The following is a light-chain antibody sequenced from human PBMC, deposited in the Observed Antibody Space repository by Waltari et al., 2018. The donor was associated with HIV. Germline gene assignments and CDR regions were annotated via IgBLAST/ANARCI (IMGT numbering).Light chain of an antibody. V-gene: IGLV3-21*02. CDR2: DDA. CDR3: QVWDSANDHWV. J-gene: IGLJ3*02. CDR1: NIGSKG. Sequence: SYVLTQPPSMSLAPGQTASVPCEGNNIGSKGVHWYQQKPGQAPVLVIYDDADRPSGIPERFSGFNSENTATLTISRVEAGDEADYYCQVWDSANDHWVFGGGTKLTVL.